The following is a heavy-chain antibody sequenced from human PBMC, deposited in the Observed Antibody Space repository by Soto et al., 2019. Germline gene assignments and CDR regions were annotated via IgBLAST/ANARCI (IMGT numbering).Heavy chain of an antibody. Sequence: SETLSLTCTVSGGSISSGDYYWSWIRQPPGKGLEWIGYIYYSGSTYYNPSLKSRVTISVDTSKNQFSLKLSSVTAADTAVYYCARDRGLELPDNWFDPWGQGTLVTVSS. J-gene: IGHJ5*02. CDR2: IYYSGST. V-gene: IGHV4-30-4*01. CDR3: ARDRGLELPDNWFDP. D-gene: IGHD1-7*01. CDR1: GGSISSGDYY.